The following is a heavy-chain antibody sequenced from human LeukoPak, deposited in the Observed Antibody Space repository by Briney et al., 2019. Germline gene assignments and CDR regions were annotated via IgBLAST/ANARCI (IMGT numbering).Heavy chain of an antibody. CDR2: IDPSDSYI. CDR3: ARQRYSSSPYGMDV. D-gene: IGHD6-13*01. V-gene: IGHV5-10-1*01. Sequence: GESLQISCKGFGYSFTSYWITWVLQMPGKGLEYMGRIDPSDSYIQYSPSSQGHVTISVDKSISTAYLQWSSLKASDTAMYYCARQRYSSSPYGMDVWGQGTTVTVSS. CDR1: GYSFTSYW. J-gene: IGHJ6*02.